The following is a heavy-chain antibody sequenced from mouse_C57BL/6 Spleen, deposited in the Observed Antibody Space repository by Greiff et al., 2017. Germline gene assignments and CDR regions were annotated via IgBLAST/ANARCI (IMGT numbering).Heavy chain of an antibody. CDR1: GYTFTSYW. Sequence: QVQLQQPGAELVKPGASVKLSCKASGYTFTSYWMHWVKQRPGQGLEWIGMIHPNSGSTNYNEKFKSQATLTVDKSSSTAYMQLSSLTSEDSAVYYCARDAPYGSSGFDYWGQGTTLTVSS. J-gene: IGHJ2*01. CDR2: IHPNSGST. CDR3: ARDAPYGSSGFDY. V-gene: IGHV1-64*01. D-gene: IGHD1-1*01.